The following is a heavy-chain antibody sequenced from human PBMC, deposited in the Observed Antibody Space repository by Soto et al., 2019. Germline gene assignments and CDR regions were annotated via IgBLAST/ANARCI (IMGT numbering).Heavy chain of an antibody. J-gene: IGHJ4*02. V-gene: IGHV3-23*01. CDR1: GFTFSSYA. Sequence: GGSLRLSCAASGFTFSSYAMSWGRQAPWKGLEWVSVISGGGGSTYYADSVKGRFTISRDNSQETLYLQMNSLRAEDTAVYYCAKDVYGSTIYYLDFWGQGTLVTVSS. D-gene: IGHD6-13*01. CDR2: ISGGGGST. CDR3: AKDVYGSTIYYLDF.